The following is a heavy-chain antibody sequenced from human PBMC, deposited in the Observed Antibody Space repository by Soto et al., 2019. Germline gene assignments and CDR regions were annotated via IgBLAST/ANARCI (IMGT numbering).Heavy chain of an antibody. V-gene: IGHV5-10-1*01. CDR3: ARLDCANEGRQYFFDY. J-gene: IGHJ4*02. D-gene: IGHD2-8*01. Sequence: GESLKISCKASGYNFTNYWITWVRRVPGKGLEWMGRIDPHDSYTKYSPSFEGQVTLSVDKSIATASLHWHNLKASDTGIYYCARLDCANEGRQYFFDYWGQGTLVTVSS. CDR2: IDPHDSYT. CDR1: GYNFTNYW.